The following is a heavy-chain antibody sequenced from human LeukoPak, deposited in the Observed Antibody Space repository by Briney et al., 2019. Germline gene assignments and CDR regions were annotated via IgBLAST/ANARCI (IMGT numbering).Heavy chain of an antibody. V-gene: IGHV1-8*03. CDR1: GYTFTSYG. Sequence: ASVKVSCKASGYTFTSYGISWVRQAPGQGLEWMGWMNPNSGNTGYAQKFQGRVTITRNTSISTAYMELSSLRSEDTAVYYCARGRLGIFGVVIIGINNYYMDVWGKGTTVTVSS. CDR2: MNPNSGNT. CDR3: ARGRLGIFGVVIIGINNYYMDV. J-gene: IGHJ6*03. D-gene: IGHD3-3*01.